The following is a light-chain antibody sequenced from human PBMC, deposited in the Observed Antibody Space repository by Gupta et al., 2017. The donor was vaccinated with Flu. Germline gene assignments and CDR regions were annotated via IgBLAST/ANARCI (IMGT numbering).Light chain of an antibody. Sequence: QSALTQPASVSGSPGQSITISCTGSTSDIANYNFVSWYQCHPGKGPKLLIYEVTNRPSGVSNRFSGSKSGDTASLTISGLQADGEADYYCSSFSSNASPLVFGGGTRLTVL. J-gene: IGLJ3*02. CDR2: EVT. CDR3: SSFSSNASPLV. CDR1: TSDIANYNF. V-gene: IGLV2-14*01.